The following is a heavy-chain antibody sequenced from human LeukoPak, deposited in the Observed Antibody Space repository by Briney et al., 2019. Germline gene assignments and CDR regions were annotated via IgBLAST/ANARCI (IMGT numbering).Heavy chain of an antibody. CDR3: ASPVTTYYYYGMDV. D-gene: IGHD4-17*01. CDR2: INSDGSST. CDR1: GFTFSSYW. J-gene: IGHJ6*02. Sequence: GGPLRLSCAASGFTFSSYWMHWVRQAPGKGLVWVSRINSDGSSTSYADSVKGRFTISRDNAKNTLYLQMNSLGAEDTAVYYCASPVTTYYYYGMDVWGQGATVTVSS. V-gene: IGHV3-74*01.